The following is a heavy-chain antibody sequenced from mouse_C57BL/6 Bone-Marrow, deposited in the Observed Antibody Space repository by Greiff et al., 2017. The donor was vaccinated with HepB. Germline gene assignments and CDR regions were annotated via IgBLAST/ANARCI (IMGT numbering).Heavy chain of an antibody. D-gene: IGHD2-3*01. J-gene: IGHJ3*01. Sequence: VQLQQSGTVLARPGASVKMSCKTSGYTFTSYWMHWVKQRPGQGLEWIGAIYPGNSDTSYNQKFKGKAKLTAVTSASTAYMELSSLTNEDSAVYYCTRERWLLRWFAYWGQGTLVTVSA. CDR1: GYTFTSYW. CDR2: IYPGNSDT. V-gene: IGHV1-5*01. CDR3: TRERWLLRWFAY.